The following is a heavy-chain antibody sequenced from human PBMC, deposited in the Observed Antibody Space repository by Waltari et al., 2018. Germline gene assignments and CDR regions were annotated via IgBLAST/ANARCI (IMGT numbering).Heavy chain of an antibody. CDR2: IYPGDSDT. CDR3: AITWNSGYDGGYAFDI. D-gene: IGHD5-12*01. CDR1: GYSFTSYW. J-gene: IGHJ3*02. Sequence: EVQLVQSGAEVKKPGESLKISCKGSGYSFTSYWIGWVRRTPGKGLEWMGIIYPGDSDTRYSPSFQGQVTISADKSISTAYLQWSSLKASDTAMYYCAITWNSGYDGGYAFDIWGQGTMVTVSS. V-gene: IGHV5-51*03.